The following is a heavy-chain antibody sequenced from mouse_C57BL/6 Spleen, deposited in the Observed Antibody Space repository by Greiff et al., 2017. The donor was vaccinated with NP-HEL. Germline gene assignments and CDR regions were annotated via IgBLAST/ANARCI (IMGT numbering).Heavy chain of an antibody. Sequence: VQLQQSGAELARPGASVKLSCKASGYTFTSYGISWVKQRTGQGLEWIGEIYPRSGNTYYNEKFKGKATLTADKSSSTAYMELRSLTSEDSAVYFCARCLDGYYAHWYFDVWGTGTTVTVSS. CDR3: ARCLDGYYAHWYFDV. CDR1: GYTFTSYG. D-gene: IGHD2-3*01. V-gene: IGHV1-81*01. CDR2: IYPRSGNT. J-gene: IGHJ1*03.